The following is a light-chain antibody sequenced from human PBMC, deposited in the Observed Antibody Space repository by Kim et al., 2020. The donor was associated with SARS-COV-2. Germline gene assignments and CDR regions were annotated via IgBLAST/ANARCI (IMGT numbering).Light chain of an antibody. CDR1: SIESKS. J-gene: IGLJ2*01. CDR3: QVWDSSSDHRVV. V-gene: IGLV3-21*04. Sequence: GKTTRFPLGGNSIESKSVQEYKEKPGQAPVLVISYDSDRPSGIPERFSGSNSGNTATLTISRVEAGDEADYYCQVWDSSSDHRVVFGGGTQLTVL. CDR2: YDS.